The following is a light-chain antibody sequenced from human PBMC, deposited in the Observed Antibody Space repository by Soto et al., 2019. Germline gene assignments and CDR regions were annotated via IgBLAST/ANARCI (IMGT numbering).Light chain of an antibody. CDR2: DAS. CDR3: QQYDNLPLT. J-gene: IGKJ4*01. CDR1: QDIKNY. V-gene: IGKV1-33*01. Sequence: DIQMTQSPSSLSASVGDRVTITCQASQDIKNYLNWYQRKSGKAPKLLIYDASDLETGVTSRFSGSGSGTDFTFTINSLQPEDIATYYCQQYDNLPLTFGGGTRWIS.